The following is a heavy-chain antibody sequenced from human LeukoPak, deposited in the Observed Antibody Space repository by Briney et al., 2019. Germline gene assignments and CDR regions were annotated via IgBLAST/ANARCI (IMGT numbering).Heavy chain of an antibody. Sequence: SQTLSLTCTVSGGSISSGDYYWSWIRQPPGKGLEWIGYIYYSGSTYYNPSLKSRVIISVDTSKNQFSLKLSSVTAADTAVYYCARANERPGKRAVWFDPWGQGTLVTVSS. CDR3: ARANERPGKRAVWFDP. D-gene: IGHD1-1*01. CDR2: IYYSGST. J-gene: IGHJ5*02. V-gene: IGHV4-30-4*08. CDR1: GGSISSGDYY.